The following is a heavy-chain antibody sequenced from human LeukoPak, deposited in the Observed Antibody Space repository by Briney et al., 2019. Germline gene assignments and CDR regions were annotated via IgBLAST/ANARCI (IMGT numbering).Heavy chain of an antibody. CDR2: IYYSGST. J-gene: IGHJ6*02. D-gene: IGHD6-13*01. V-gene: IGHV4-59*08. CDR3: ARHGASSTLNYYYYYYGMDV. Sequence: SETLSLTCIVSGGSISSYYWSWIRQPPGKGLEWIGYIYYSGSTNYNPSLKSRVTISVDTSKNQFSLKLSSVTAADTAVYYCARHGASSTLNYYYYYYGMDVWGQGTTVTVSS. CDR1: GGSISSYY.